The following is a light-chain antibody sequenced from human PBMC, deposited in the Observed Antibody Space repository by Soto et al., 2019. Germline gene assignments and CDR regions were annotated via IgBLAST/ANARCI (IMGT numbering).Light chain of an antibody. CDR3: QQYGSSPWT. CDR2: GAS. Sequence: EIVLTQSPGTLSLSPWERATLSCRASHSVSSSYLAWDQQKPGQAPRLLIYGASSRATGIPDRFSGSGSGTDFTLTISRLEPEDFAVYYCQQYGSSPWTFGQGTKVEI. CDR1: HSVSSSY. J-gene: IGKJ1*01. V-gene: IGKV3-20*01.